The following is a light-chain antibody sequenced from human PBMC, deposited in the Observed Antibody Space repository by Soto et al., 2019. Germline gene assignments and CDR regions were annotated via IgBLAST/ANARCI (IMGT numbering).Light chain of an antibody. CDR1: SSNIGSNY. CDR2: RSN. J-gene: IGLJ3*02. Sequence: QTEVTQPPSASGTPGQRVTISCSGSSSNIGSNYVYWYQQLPGTAPKLLIYRSNQRPSGVPDRFSGSKSGTSASLAISGLRSEDEADYYCAAWDDSLSGGVFGGGTKLTVL. V-gene: IGLV1-47*01. CDR3: AAWDDSLSGGV.